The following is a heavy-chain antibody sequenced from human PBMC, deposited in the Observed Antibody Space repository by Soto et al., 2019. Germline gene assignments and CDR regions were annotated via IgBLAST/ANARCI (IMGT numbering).Heavy chain of an antibody. Sequence: GGSLRLSCTASGFTFGDYAMSWFRQAPGKGLEWVGFIRSKAYGGTTEYAASVKGGFTISRDDSKSIAYLQMNSLKTEDTAVYYCTRSRGYCTNGVCYGDYYYYMDVWGKGTTVTVSS. CDR2: IRSKAYGGTT. CDR1: GFTFGDYA. D-gene: IGHD2-8*01. J-gene: IGHJ6*03. V-gene: IGHV3-49*03. CDR3: TRSRGYCTNGVCYGDYYYYMDV.